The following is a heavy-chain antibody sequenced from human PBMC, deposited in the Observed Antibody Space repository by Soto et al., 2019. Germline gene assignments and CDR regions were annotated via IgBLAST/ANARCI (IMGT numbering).Heavy chain of an antibody. CDR3: ARFMGGAYGMDI. CDR2: LNAANGNT. D-gene: IGHD2-15*01. CDR1: GYTFTGYS. Sequence: KKYGASVKVSCKASGYTFTGYSMHRVRPAPGQRLEWMGWLNAANGNTKYSQKFQGRVTITRDTSASTAYMGLSRPSSEDTAVYYCARFMGGAYGMDIWGQGTTVTVSS. V-gene: IGHV1-3*01. J-gene: IGHJ6*02.